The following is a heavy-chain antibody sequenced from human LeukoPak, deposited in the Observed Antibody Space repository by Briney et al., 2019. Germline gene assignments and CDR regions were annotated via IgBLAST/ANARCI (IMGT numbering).Heavy chain of an antibody. Sequence: ASVKVSCKASGYTFTNYGINWVRQAPGQGLEWMGWISANNDNTNYAQKLQGRVTMTTDTSTSIAYMELRSLRPDDTAVYYCARGKNQARSFDYWGQGTLVTVSS. V-gene: IGHV1-18*01. J-gene: IGHJ4*02. D-gene: IGHD1-26*01. CDR3: ARGKNQARSFDY. CDR1: GYTFTNYG. CDR2: ISANNDNT.